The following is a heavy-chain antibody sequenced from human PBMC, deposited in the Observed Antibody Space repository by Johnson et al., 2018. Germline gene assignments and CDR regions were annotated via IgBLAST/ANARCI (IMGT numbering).Heavy chain of an antibody. D-gene: IGHD3-10*01. CDR3: AKARDQRGYGSGSYYPD. CDR2: ISGSGGST. Sequence: VQLQESGGGLVQPGGSLRLSCAASGFTFSRYAMSWVRQAPGKGLEWVSLISGSGGSTYDAVSVKGRFTISRDISKNTLFLQMNSLRVEDSAVYYCAKARDQRGYGSGSYYPDWGQGTLVTVSS. V-gene: IGHV3-23*01. J-gene: IGHJ4*02. CDR1: GFTFSRYA.